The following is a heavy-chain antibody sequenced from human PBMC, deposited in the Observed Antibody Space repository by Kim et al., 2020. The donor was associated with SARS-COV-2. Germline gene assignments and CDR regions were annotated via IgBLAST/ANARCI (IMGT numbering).Heavy chain of an antibody. D-gene: IGHD3-10*01. CDR3: AKAFNYGSASAYASVDS. CDR1: GFTFSNYA. CDR2: ITSSGGET. V-gene: IGHV3-23*01. J-gene: IGHJ5*01. Sequence: GGSLRLSCAASGFTFSNYAMSWVRQTPGKGLEWVSTITSSGGETFYADSVKGRFAISRDNSENTLFLQMNSLRVEDTAIYYCAKAFNYGSASAYASVDSWGQGSLVTISS.